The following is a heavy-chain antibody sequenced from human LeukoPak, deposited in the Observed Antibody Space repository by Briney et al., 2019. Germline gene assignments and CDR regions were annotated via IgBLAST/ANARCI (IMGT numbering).Heavy chain of an antibody. D-gene: IGHD6-19*01. V-gene: IGHV1-2*02. CDR3: ARVGGAAVADDRSY. CDR1: GYTFTGYY. CDR2: INPNSGGT. J-gene: IGHJ4*02. Sequence: ASVKVSCKASGYTFTGYYIHWVRQAPGQGLEWVGWINPNSGGTNYAQKFQGRVTMTRDTSISTAYMELSRLRSDDTAVYYCARVGGAAVADDRSYWGQGTLVTVSS.